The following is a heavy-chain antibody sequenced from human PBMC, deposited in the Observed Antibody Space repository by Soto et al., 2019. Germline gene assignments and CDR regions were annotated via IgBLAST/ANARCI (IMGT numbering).Heavy chain of an antibody. J-gene: IGHJ3*02. Sequence: ASVKVSCKASGCTFTSYGISWVRQAPGQGLEWMGWISAYNGNTNYAQKLQGRVTMTTDTSTSTAYMELRSLRSDDTAVYYCARQTEIAVAAYASDIWGQGTMVTVSS. CDR3: ARQTEIAVAAYASDI. CDR1: GCTFTSYG. D-gene: IGHD6-19*01. CDR2: ISAYNGNT. V-gene: IGHV1-18*01.